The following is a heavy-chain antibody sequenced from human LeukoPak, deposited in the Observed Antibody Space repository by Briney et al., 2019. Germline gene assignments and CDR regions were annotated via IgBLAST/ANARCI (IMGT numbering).Heavy chain of an antibody. Sequence: ASVKVSCKASGYTFTGYYMHWVRQAPGQGLEWMGWINPNSGGTNYAQKFQGRVTMTRGTSISTAYMELSRLRSDDTAVYYCARSTDYYYYYMDVWGKGTTVTVSS. J-gene: IGHJ6*03. V-gene: IGHV1-2*02. CDR2: INPNSGGT. D-gene: IGHD2-2*01. CDR3: ARSTDYYYYYMDV. CDR1: GYTFTGYY.